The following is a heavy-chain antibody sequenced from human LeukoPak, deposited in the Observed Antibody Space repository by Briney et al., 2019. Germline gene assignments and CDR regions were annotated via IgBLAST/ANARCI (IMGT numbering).Heavy chain of an antibody. CDR3: ARGRLGFCGGGSCSDFDY. D-gene: IGHD2-15*01. CDR1: GYTFINNW. Sequence: ASVKVSCKASGYTFINNWMHWVRQAPGQGLEWIGLINPTGTGTLYAQKFQGRVTMTRDMSTSTDYMELSSLRSDDTAVYYCARGRLGFCGGGSCSDFDYWGQGTLVSVSS. CDR2: INPTGTGT. V-gene: IGHV1-46*01. J-gene: IGHJ4*02.